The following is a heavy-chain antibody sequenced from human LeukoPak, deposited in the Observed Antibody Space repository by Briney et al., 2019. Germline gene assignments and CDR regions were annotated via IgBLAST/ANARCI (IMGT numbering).Heavy chain of an antibody. CDR2: INAGNGNT. D-gene: IGHD6-19*01. J-gene: IGHJ4*02. V-gene: IGHV1-3*01. Sequence: ASVKVSCKASGYTFTSYATHWVRQAPGQRLEWMGWINAGNGNTKYSQKFQGRVTITRDTSASTAYMELTSLRSENTAVYYCARGYRSGWYPAYWGQGTLVTVSS. CDR3: ARGYRSGWYPAY. CDR1: GYTFTSYA.